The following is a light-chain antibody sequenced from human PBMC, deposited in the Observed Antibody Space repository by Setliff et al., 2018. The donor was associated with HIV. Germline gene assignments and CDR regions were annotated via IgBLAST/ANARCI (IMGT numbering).Light chain of an antibody. CDR2: DVT. V-gene: IGLV2-23*02. CDR1: SSDVGSYNL. J-gene: IGLJ1*01. Sequence: QSVLTQPASVSGSPGQSITISCTGTSSDVGSYNLVSWYQQHPGKAPKLMIFDVTERPSGVPDRFSGSKSGNTASLTISGLQSADEADYYCCSNAARPTFYVFGTGTKVTVL. CDR3: CSNAARPTFYV.